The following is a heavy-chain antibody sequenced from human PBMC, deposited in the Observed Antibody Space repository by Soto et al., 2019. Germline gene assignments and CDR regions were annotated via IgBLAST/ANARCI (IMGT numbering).Heavy chain of an antibody. CDR1: GYTFTSYD. D-gene: IGHD2-2*01. CDR2: MNPNSGNT. Sequence: QVQLVQSGAEVKKPGASVKVSCKASGYTFTSYDINWVRQATGQGLEWMGWMNPNSGNTGYAQKFQGRVTMTRHTXNSRAXXELSSLRSEDTAVYYCARYCISTSCYFHYYYGMDVWGQGTTVTVSS. CDR3: ARYCISTSCYFHYYYGMDV. V-gene: IGHV1-8*01. J-gene: IGHJ6*02.